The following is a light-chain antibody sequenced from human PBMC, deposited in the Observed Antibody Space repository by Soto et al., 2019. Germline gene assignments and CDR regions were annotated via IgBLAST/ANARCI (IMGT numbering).Light chain of an antibody. Sequence: IQMTHSPSSLSAPVLYRVTITFLASQSISKYLAWYQQKPGKAPKLLIYAASSLQSWAPSRFTGSGSGTDFTLTISSLQPEDFATYYCQQSYTSWWTFGQGTKV. CDR3: QQSYTSWWT. V-gene: IGKV1-39*01. J-gene: IGKJ1*01. CDR2: AAS. CDR1: QSISKY.